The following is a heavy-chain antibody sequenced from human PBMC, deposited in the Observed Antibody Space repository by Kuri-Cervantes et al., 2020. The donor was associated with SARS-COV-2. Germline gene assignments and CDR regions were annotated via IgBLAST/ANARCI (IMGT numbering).Heavy chain of an antibody. Sequence: GGSLRLSCAASGFTFSDYYMSWIRQAPGKGQEWVSYISSSGSTIYYADSVKGRFTISRDNAKNSLYLQMNSLRAEDTAVYYCARDGLVAARHFYGDYWGQGTLVTVSS. J-gene: IGHJ4*02. CDR1: GFTFSDYY. D-gene: IGHD6-6*01. V-gene: IGHV3-11*01. CDR3: ARDGLVAARHFYGDY. CDR2: ISSSGSTI.